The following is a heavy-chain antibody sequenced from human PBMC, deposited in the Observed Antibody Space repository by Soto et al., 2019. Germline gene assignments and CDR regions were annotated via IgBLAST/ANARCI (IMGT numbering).Heavy chain of an antibody. Sequence: QVQLQESGPGLVKPSETLSLTCTVSGGSISSYYWSWFRQPPGKGLEWIGYFYYTGRTNYNPSLKSRVTISVDTSKNQFSLNLSSVTAADTAVYYCARGYSYGRLFDYWGQGTLVTVSS. V-gene: IGHV4-59*01. J-gene: IGHJ4*02. CDR1: GGSISSYY. D-gene: IGHD5-18*01. CDR2: FYYTGRT. CDR3: ARGYSYGRLFDY.